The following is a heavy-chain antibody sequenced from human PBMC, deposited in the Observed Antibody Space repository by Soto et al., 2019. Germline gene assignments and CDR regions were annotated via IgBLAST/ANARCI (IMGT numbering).Heavy chain of an antibody. CDR2: ISAYNGDT. D-gene: IGHD2-15*01. V-gene: IGHV1-18*01. CDR3: ARGFCSGGICYPNDF. J-gene: IGHJ4*02. CDR1: GYTFTNYG. Sequence: GASVKVSCKASGYTFTNYGITWVRQAPGQGLEWMGWISAYNGDTNYAQKLQARVTMTTDTSTTTAYMELRGLTSEDTAVYYCARGFCSGGICYPNDFWGQGTLVTVSS.